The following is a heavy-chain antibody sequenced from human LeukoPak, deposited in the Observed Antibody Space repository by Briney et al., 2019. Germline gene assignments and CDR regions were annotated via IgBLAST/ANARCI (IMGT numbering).Heavy chain of an antibody. CDR2: ISAYNGNT. V-gene: IGHV1-18*01. Sequence: ASVKVSCKASGYTFTSYGTSWVRQAPGQGLEWMGWISAYNGNTNYAQKLQGRVTMTTDTSTSTAYMELRSLRSDDTAVYYCARVLGAVADYYFDYWGQGTLVTVSS. CDR1: GYTFTSYG. D-gene: IGHD6-19*01. J-gene: IGHJ4*02. CDR3: ARVLGAVADYYFDY.